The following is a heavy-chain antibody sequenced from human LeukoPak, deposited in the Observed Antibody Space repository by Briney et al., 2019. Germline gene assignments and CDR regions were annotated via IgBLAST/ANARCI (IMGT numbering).Heavy chain of an antibody. J-gene: IGHJ5*02. CDR3: TRDFDP. CDR1: GLSFGNYW. CDR2: IKQDGSEK. V-gene: IGHV3-7*01. Sequence: GGLRLSCVASGLSFGNYWMDWVRQAPGKGLEWVGNIKQDGSEKYYVDSVKGRFTISRDNAKNSLYLDMNSLRVEDTAIYYCTRDFDPWGQGTLVTVSS.